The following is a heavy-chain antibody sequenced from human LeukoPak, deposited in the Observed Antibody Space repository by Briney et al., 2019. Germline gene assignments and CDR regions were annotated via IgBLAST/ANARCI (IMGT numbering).Heavy chain of an antibody. J-gene: IGHJ5*02. V-gene: IGHV4-59*01. CDR3: ARAPYSYFFGWFDH. CDR1: GDSMTNYF. CDR2: VHSSGST. Sequence: SETLSLTCTVSGDSMTNYFWNWFRQPPGRGLEWIGYVHSSGSTNYNPSLRSRVTVSVDLSKNQFSVTLSSVTTADTAVYYCARAPYSYFFGWFDHWGQGDLVTVSS. D-gene: IGHD3-10*01.